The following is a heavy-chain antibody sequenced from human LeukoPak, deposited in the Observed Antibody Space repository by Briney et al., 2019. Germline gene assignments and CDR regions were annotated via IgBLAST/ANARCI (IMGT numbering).Heavy chain of an antibody. J-gene: IGHJ5*02. CDR2: ISYDGSNK. V-gene: IGHV3-30-3*01. Sequence: GRSLRLSCAASGFTFSSYAMHWVRQAPGKGLEWVAVISYDGSNKYYADSVKGRFTISRDNSKNTLYLQMNSLRAEDTAVYYCARGGHYGSGSYYNSGGFDLDPWGQGTLVTVSS. D-gene: IGHD3-10*01. CDR3: ARGGHYGSGSYYNSGGFDLDP. CDR1: GFTFSSYA.